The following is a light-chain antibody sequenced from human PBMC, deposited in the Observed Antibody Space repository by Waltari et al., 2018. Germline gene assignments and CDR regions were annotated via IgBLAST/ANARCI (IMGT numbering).Light chain of an antibody. V-gene: IGLV2-14*01. Sequence: QSALTQPASVSGSPGQSITISCTGTSSDIGTYNYVSWYQQHPVKAPKLMIYEVSNRPSGVSSRFSGFKSGNTASLTISGLQAEDEADYYCNSYTTSSTLVFGGGTKLTVL. J-gene: IGLJ2*01. CDR3: NSYTTSSTLV. CDR2: EVS. CDR1: SSDIGTYNY.